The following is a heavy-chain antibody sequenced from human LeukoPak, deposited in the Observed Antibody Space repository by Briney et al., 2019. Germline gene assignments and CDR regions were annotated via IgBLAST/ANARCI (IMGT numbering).Heavy chain of an antibody. V-gene: IGHV1-3*03. CDR2: INAGNGNT. J-gene: IGHJ3*02. CDR3: ARIRYFDWLLYRDAFDI. CDR1: GYTFTSYA. Sequence: AASVKVSCKASGYTFTSYAMHWVRQAPGQRLEWMGWINAGNGNTKYSQEFQGRVTITRDTSASTAYMELSSLRSEDTAVYYCARIRYFDWLLYRDAFDIWGQGTMVTVSS. D-gene: IGHD3-9*01.